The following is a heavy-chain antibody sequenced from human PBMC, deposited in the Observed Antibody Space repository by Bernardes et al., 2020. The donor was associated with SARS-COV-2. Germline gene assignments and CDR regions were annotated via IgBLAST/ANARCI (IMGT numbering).Heavy chain of an antibody. CDR2: INRSGNT. V-gene: IGHV4-34*01. CDR3: ARESLRLLFTQRYFFDH. Sequence: SETLSLTCAVYGGAFMGYSWTWIRLPPGKGLERRWEINRSGNTNYNPSPKSRITISVDTSKNQFPLTLYSVTGADTAVYYCARESLRLLFTQRYFFDHWGQGTLVTVSS. CDR1: GGAFMGYS. D-gene: IGHD3-3*01. J-gene: IGHJ4*02.